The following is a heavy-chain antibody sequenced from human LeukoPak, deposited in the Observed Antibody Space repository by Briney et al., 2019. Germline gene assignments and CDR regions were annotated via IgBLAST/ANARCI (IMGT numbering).Heavy chain of an antibody. Sequence: PGGSLRLSCAASGFTFSSYAMSWVRQAPGKGLEWVSAISGSGGSTYYADSVKGRFTISRDNSKNTLYLQMNSLRAEDTAVYYCAKASYIVVVPAAHVGSWGQGTLVTVSS. CDR2: ISGSGGST. V-gene: IGHV3-23*01. CDR1: GFTFSSYA. J-gene: IGHJ4*02. D-gene: IGHD2-2*01. CDR3: AKASYIVVVPAAHVGS.